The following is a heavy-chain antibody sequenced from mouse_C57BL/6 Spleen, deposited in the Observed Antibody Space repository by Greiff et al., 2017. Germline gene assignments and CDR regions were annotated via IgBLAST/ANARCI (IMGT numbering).Heavy chain of an antibody. J-gene: IGHJ2*01. CDR3: ARRGGKDYFDY. Sequence: QVQLQQPGAELVKPGASVKLSCKASGYTFTSYWMHWVKQRPGQGLEWIGMIPPNSGSTNSNEKFSSKTTLTVDKSYSTAYMQLSSRTSEDSAVYYRARRGGKDYFDYWGQGTTLTVSS. V-gene: IGHV1-64*01. CDR1: GYTFTSYW. CDR2: IPPNSGST.